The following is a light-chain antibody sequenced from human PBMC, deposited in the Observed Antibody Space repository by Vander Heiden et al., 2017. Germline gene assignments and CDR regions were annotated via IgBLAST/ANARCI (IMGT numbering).Light chain of an antibody. CDR3: QVDTSYPLT. J-gene: IGKJ4*01. CDR2: AAS. Sequence: DIQMTPSPSSLSASVGDRVTNTCRASQGISNYLAWFQQKPGKAPKYLIYAASSLQSAVPSTFSGSGSGTDFTLTIRSRQPEDFATYYCQVDTSYPLTFGGGTKVXSK. V-gene: IGKV1-16*01. CDR1: QGISNY.